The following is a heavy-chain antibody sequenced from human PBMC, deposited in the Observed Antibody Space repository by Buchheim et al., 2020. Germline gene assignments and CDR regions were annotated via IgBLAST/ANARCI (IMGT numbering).Heavy chain of an antibody. CDR1: GGTFSSYA. CDR3: ARMYGYYDSSGYPATYEYFQH. J-gene: IGHJ1*01. Sequence: QVQLVQSGAEVKKPGSSVKVSCKASGGTFSSYAISWVRQAPGQGLEWMGGIIPIFGTANYAQKFQGRVPITADESTSTAYMELSSLRSEDTAVYYCARMYGYYDSSGYPATYEYFQHWGQGTL. CDR2: IIPIFGTA. V-gene: IGHV1-69*01. D-gene: IGHD3-22*01.